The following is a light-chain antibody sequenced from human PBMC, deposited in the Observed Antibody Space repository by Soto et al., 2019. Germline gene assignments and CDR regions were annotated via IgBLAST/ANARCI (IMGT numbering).Light chain of an antibody. CDR2: NAS. V-gene: IGKV1-5*01. CDR1: QSVSNW. Sequence: DIQMTQSPSTLSASVGDRDTITRRASQSVSNWLAWYQQKPGKAPTFLVYNASSLHSGVPARFSGSGSGTEFTLTISSLQPDDFGTYYCQQYNSYWTFGQGTKVDIK. CDR3: QQYNSYWT. J-gene: IGKJ1*01.